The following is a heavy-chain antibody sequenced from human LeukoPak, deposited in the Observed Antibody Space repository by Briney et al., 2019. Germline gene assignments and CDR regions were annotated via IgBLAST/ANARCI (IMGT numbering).Heavy chain of an antibody. D-gene: IGHD3-10*01. CDR3: ARDRRGYYGSGSYPRPNWFDP. Sequence: PSETLSLTCTVSGGSISSSNRWSWVRQPPGKGLEWIGEIYHSGSTNYNPSLKSRVTISVDKSKNQFSLKLSSATAADTAVYYCARDRRGYYGSGSYPRPNWFDPWGQGTLVTVSS. CDR2: IYHSGST. J-gene: IGHJ5*02. V-gene: IGHV4-4*02. CDR1: GGSISSSNR.